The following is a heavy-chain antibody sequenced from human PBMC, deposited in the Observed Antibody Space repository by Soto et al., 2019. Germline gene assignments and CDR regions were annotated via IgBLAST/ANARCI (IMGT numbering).Heavy chain of an antibody. D-gene: IGHD6-19*01. CDR2: ISFDGSNK. V-gene: IGHV3-30-3*01. Sequence: QVQLVESGGGVVQPGRSLKLSCAASGFTFTNYAMHWVRQAPGKGLEWVSLISFDGSNKYYADSVKGRFTISRDNSKNTLHLQMNSLRPEDTAVYFCARETVAGVRQGYYFDYWGQGILVTVSS. CDR3: ARETVAGVRQGYYFDY. CDR1: GFTFTNYA. J-gene: IGHJ4*02.